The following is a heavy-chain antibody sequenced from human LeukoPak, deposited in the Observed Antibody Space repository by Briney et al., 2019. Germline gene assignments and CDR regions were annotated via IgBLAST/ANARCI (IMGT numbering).Heavy chain of an antibody. J-gene: IGHJ4*02. D-gene: IGHD6-19*01. CDR3: ARGGWQWLFDF. V-gene: IGHV1-8*01. Sequence: ASVKVSCKASGYTFTNYDINWVRQAPGQGLEWIGWMNPNSGNTGHAQKFQGRVTFARSTSIRSAYMELTSLISEDTAVYFCARGGWQWLFDFWGQGTLVTVSS. CDR2: MNPNSGNT. CDR1: GYTFTNYD.